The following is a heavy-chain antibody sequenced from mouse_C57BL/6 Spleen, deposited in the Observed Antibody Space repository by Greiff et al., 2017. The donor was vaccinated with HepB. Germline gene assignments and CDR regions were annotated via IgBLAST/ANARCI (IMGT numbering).Heavy chain of an antibody. CDR3: ARERGLRRAMDY. V-gene: IGHV3-6*01. CDR1: GYSITSGYY. CDR2: ISYDGSN. J-gene: IGHJ4*01. Sequence: DVQLQESGPGLVKPSQSLSLTCSVTGYSITSGYYWNWIRQFPGNKLEWMGYISYDGSNNYNPSLKNRISITRDTSKNQFFLKLNSVTTEDTATYYCARERGLRRAMDYWGQGTSVTVSS. D-gene: IGHD2-2*01.